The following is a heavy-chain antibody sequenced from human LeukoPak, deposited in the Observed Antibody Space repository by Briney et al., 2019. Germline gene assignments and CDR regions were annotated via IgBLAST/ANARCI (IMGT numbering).Heavy chain of an antibody. Sequence: GASVKVSCKASGYTFTSYYMHWVRQAPGQGLEWMGWINPSSGGTNYGQKFRGRVTMTRDTSISTAYMELSRLRSDDTAVYYCARDDPIYYDSSGYYGIWGQGTLVTVSS. CDR2: INPSSGGT. J-gene: IGHJ4*02. D-gene: IGHD3-22*01. CDR1: GYTFTSYY. CDR3: ARDDPIYYDSSGYYGI. V-gene: IGHV1-2*02.